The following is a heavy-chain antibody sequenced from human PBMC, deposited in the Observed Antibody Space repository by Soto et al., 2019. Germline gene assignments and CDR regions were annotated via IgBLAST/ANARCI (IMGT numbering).Heavy chain of an antibody. CDR1: GFTFSSYG. J-gene: IGHJ6*02. CDR3: VKEVGIIGHCSGGSCYNV. CDR2: ISYDGSNK. Sequence: PGGSLRLSCAASGFTFSSYGMHWVRQAPGKGLEWVAVISYDGSNKYYADSVKGRFTISRDNSKNTLYLQMNSLRAEDTAVYYCVKEVGIIGHCSGGSCYNVWGQGTTVTVSS. D-gene: IGHD2-15*01. V-gene: IGHV3-30*18.